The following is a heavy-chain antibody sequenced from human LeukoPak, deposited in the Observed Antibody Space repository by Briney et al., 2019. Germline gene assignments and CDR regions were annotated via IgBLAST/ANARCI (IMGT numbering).Heavy chain of an antibody. CDR2: TYYRSRWNN. V-gene: IGHV6-1*01. CDR1: GASVSSNSAA. J-gene: IGHJ4*02. CDR3: ARGNYYDSSGYPDY. Sequence: QTLSLTFAFSGASVSSNSAAWNWIRQSPSRGLEWLGRTYYRSRWNNDYAVSVKSRITINPDTSKNQFSLQLNSVTPEDTAVYYCARGNYYDSSGYPDYSGQGALVTVSS. D-gene: IGHD3-22*01.